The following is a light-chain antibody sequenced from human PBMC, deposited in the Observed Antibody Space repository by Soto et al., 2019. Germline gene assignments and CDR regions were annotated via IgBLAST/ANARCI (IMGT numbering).Light chain of an antibody. Sequence: EIVLTQSPATLSLSPGERATLSCRASQSVSINLAWYQQKPGQAPRLLIYGASSRATGIPDRFSGSGSGTEFTLTISSLQSEDFAVYYCQQCNNWPRTFGQGTKVDTK. V-gene: IGKV3-15*01. CDR3: QQCNNWPRT. J-gene: IGKJ1*01. CDR1: QSVSIN. CDR2: GAS.